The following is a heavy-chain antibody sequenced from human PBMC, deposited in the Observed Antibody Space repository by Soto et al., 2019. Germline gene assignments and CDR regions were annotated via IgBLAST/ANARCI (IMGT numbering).Heavy chain of an antibody. CDR1: GGSISSYY. D-gene: IGHD3-9*01. V-gene: IGHV4-59*01. CDR2: IYYSGST. Sequence: QVQLQESGPGLVKPSETLSLTCTVSGGSISSYYCSWIRQPPGKGLEWIGYIYYSGSTNYNPSLKSRVTISVATSKNQFSLQLSSVTAADTAVYYCARGSILNGYVDYWGQGTLVTVSS. J-gene: IGHJ4*02. CDR3: ARGSILNGYVDY.